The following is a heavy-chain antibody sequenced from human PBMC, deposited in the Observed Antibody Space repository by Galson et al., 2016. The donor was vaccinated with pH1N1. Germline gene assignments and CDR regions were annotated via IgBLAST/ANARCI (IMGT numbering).Heavy chain of an antibody. J-gene: IGHJ4*02. CDR1: GGPFSAFF. CDR2: TNHGGTS. Sequence: ETLSLTCAVNGGPFSAFFWTWIRQPPGKGLEWIGETNHGGTSTYNPSLKIRVTISVDKSKNQCSLKLRSVTAADTAVYHCATRGDDNPGSTADHWGQGILVAVSS. D-gene: IGHD3-10*01. V-gene: IGHV4-34*01. CDR3: ATRGDDNPGSTADH.